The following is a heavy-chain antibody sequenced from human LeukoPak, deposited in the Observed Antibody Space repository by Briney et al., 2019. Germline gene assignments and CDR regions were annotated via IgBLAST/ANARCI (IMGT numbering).Heavy chain of an antibody. CDR2: ISSNGGST. J-gene: IGHJ3*02. D-gene: IGHD3-10*01. V-gene: IGHV3-64*01. CDR3: ARDWFGALGAFDI. CDR1: GFTFSSYA. Sequence: GGSLRLSCAASGFTFSSYAMHWVRQAPGKGLEYVSAISSNGGSTYYANSVKGRFTISRGNSKNTLYLQMGSLRAEDMAVYYCARDWFGALGAFDIWGQGTMVTVSS.